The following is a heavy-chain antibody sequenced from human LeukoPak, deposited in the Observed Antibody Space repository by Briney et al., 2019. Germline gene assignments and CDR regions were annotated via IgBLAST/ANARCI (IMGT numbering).Heavy chain of an antibody. CDR3: ARHGLNYDSSGYYYLGN. J-gene: IGHJ4*02. CDR2: IYSGGST. V-gene: IGHV3-66*04. D-gene: IGHD3-22*01. CDR1: GFTVSNSY. Sequence: GGSLRLSCAASGFTVSNSYVSWVRQAPGKGLEWVSVIYSGGSTYYADSVKGRFSISRDNSKNTLNLQMNSLRDEDTAVYYCARHGLNYDSSGYYYLGNWGQGTLVTVSS.